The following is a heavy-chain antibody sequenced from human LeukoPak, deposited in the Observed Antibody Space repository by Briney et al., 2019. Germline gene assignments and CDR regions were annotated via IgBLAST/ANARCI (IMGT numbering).Heavy chain of an antibody. CDR2: ISGSGGST. V-gene: IGHV3-23*01. CDR1: GFTFSSYG. D-gene: IGHD4-17*01. J-gene: IGHJ4*02. CDR3: ARVVDHDYGDYYLDY. Sequence: QPGGTLRLSCAASGFTFSSYGMSWVRQAPGKGLEWVSAISGSGGSTYYADSVKGRFTISRDNSKNTLYLQMNSLRAEDTAVYYCARVVDHDYGDYYLDYWGQGTLVTVSS.